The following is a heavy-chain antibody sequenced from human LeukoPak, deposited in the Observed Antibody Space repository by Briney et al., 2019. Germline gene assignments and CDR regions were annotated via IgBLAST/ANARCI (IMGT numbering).Heavy chain of an antibody. Sequence: GGSVRLSCAASGFTFSSYSMNWVRQAPGKGLEWVSSISSSSSYIYYADSVKGRFTISRDNAKNSLYLQMNSLRAEDTAVYYCARYTPPRYCSSTSCLYGMDVWGQGTTVTVSS. J-gene: IGHJ6*02. CDR2: ISSSSSYI. CDR1: GFTFSSYS. V-gene: IGHV3-21*01. D-gene: IGHD2-2*01. CDR3: ARYTPPRYCSSTSCLYGMDV.